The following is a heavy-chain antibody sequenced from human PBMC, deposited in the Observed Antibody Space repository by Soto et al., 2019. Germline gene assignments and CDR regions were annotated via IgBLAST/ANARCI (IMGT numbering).Heavy chain of an antibody. V-gene: IGHV4-31*03. Sequence: PSETLPLPCTVSDGYIISGGYCWRWIRQHPGKGLEWIGYIYYSGSTYYNPSLKSRVTISVDTSKKQFSLKPSSVTAADTAVYYYARPYFDLLHRSDPWGQGTLVTVSS. CDR2: IYYSGST. J-gene: IGHJ5*02. CDR3: ARPYFDLLHRSDP. CDR1: DGYIISGGYC. D-gene: IGHD3-9*01.